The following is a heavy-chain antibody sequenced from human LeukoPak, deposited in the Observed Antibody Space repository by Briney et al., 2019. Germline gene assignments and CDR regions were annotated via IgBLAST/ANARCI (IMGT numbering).Heavy chain of an antibody. D-gene: IGHD6-19*01. CDR2: INPNSGGT. CDR3: ARDFGSGWDFDY. Sequence: ASVKVSCKASGFTFTGYYMHWVRQAPGQGLEWMGWINPNSGGTNYAQKFQGRVTMTRDTSISTAYMELSRLRSDDTAVYYCARDFGSGWDFDYWGQGTLVTVSS. J-gene: IGHJ4*02. CDR1: GFTFTGYY. V-gene: IGHV1-2*02.